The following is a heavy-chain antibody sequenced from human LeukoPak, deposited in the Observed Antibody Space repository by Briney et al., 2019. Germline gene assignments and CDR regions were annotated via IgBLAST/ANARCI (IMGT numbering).Heavy chain of an antibody. CDR3: ARAEDIVVVVAATPYYGMDV. Sequence: GASVEVSCKASGGTFSSYAISWVRQAPGQGLEWMGGIIPIFGTANYAQKFQGRVTITADESTSTAYMELSSLRSEDAAVYYCARAEDIVVVVAATPYYGMDVWGQGTTVTVSS. CDR2: IIPIFGTA. J-gene: IGHJ6*02. D-gene: IGHD2-15*01. CDR1: GGTFSSYA. V-gene: IGHV1-69*13.